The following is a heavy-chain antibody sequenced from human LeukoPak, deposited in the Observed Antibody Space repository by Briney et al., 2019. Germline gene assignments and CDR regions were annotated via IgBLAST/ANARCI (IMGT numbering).Heavy chain of an antibody. J-gene: IGHJ4*02. Sequence: GRSLRLSCAASGFTFDDYAMHWVRQAPGKGLEWVSGISWNSGSIGYADSVKGRFTISRDNAKNSLYLQMNSLRAEDTALYYCAKASIAQDSPGELDYWGQGTLVTVSS. D-gene: IGHD6-13*01. V-gene: IGHV3-9*01. CDR3: AKASIAQDSPGELDY. CDR2: ISWNSGSI. CDR1: GFTFDDYA.